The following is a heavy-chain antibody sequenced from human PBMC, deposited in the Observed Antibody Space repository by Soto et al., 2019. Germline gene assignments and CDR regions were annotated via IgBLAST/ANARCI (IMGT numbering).Heavy chain of an antibody. CDR3: ARDVIGRDDYNYHYFDS. V-gene: IGHV1-69*13. CDR1: GVTFRTYA. Sequence: SVKVSCKSSGVTFRTYAIAWVRQAPGQGLEWMGGIIPMFGRENYAQKFQGRVTITADESTNTAYMQLSSLRSEDTAVYYCARDVIGRDDYNYHYFDSWGQGTLVTVSS. D-gene: IGHD4-4*01. CDR2: IIPMFGRE. J-gene: IGHJ4*02.